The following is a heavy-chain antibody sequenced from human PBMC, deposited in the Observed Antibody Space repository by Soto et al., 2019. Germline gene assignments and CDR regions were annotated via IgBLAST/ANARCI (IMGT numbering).Heavy chain of an antibody. CDR3: ARVEMGYWGSGDYYYGMDF. D-gene: IGHD3-16*01. Sequence: GGSLRLSCAASGFTFSSYWMHWVRQAPGKGLVWVPRINSDGSSTSYADSVKGRFTISRDNAKNTLYLQMNSLRAEDTAVYYCARVEMGYWGSGDYYYGMDFWGQGTTVTVSS. CDR1: GFTFSSYW. CDR2: INSDGSST. J-gene: IGHJ6*02. V-gene: IGHV3-74*01.